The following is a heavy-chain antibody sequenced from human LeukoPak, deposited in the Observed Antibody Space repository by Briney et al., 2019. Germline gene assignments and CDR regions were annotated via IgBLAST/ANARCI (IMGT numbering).Heavy chain of an antibody. Sequence: SETLSLTCTVSGGSISSSSYYWGWIRQPPGKGLEWIGSIYYSGSTYYNPSLKSRVTISVDTSKNQFSLKLSSVTAADTAVYYCTRRLSSSWNDAFDIWGQRTMVTVSS. CDR2: IYYSGST. V-gene: IGHV4-39*01. CDR1: GGSISSSSYY. CDR3: TRRLSSSWNDAFDI. J-gene: IGHJ3*02. D-gene: IGHD6-13*01.